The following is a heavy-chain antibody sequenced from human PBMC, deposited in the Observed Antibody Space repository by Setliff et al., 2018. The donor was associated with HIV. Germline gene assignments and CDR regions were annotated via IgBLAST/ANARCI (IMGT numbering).Heavy chain of an antibody. V-gene: IGHV4-39*01. CDR1: GGPITSNTYF. CDR3: ARRRGQKATGWYYFDF. Sequence: LSLTCSVSGGPITSNTYFWDWIRKAPGKGLEWIGSIYHSGNTYYNPSLKSRVSISVDTSKRQFSLKLTSVTAGDSALYYCARRRGQKATGWYYFDFWGQGALVTVSS. D-gene: IGHD6-19*01. CDR2: IYHSGNT. J-gene: IGHJ4*02.